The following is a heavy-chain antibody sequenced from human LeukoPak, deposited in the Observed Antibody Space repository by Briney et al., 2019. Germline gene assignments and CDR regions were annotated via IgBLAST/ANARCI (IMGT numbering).Heavy chain of an antibody. Sequence: GGSLRLSCAASGFTFSSYSMNWVRQAPGKGLEWVSYISSSSSTIYYADSVKGRFTISRDNAKNSLYLQMNTLRVEDTAVYYCAQGGATISDYWGQGTLVTVSS. V-gene: IGHV3-48*04. J-gene: IGHJ4*02. CDR3: AQGGATISDY. CDR2: ISSSSSTI. CDR1: GFTFSSYS. D-gene: IGHD5-24*01.